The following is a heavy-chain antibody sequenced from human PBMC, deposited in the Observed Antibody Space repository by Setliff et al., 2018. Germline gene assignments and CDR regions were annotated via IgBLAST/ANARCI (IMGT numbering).Heavy chain of an antibody. D-gene: IGHD3-3*01. CDR2: IKPSGGST. J-gene: IGHJ4*02. CDR3: ARESGGDYNFNFDY. V-gene: IGHV1-46*01. CDR1: GYTFTNYY. Sequence: ASVKVSCKASGYTFTNYYMHWVRQAPGQGVEWMGIIKPSGGSTNYAQKFQGRVTMTRDTSTSTVYMELSSLRSEDTAVYYCARESGGDYNFNFDYWGQGTLVTVSS.